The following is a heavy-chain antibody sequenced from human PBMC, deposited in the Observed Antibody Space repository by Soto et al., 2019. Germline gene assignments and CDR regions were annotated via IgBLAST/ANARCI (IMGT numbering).Heavy chain of an antibody. D-gene: IGHD3-22*01. CDR3: ARGPPAFNYDSSGYYGY. CDR1: GYTFTSYY. J-gene: IGHJ4*02. Sequence: ASVKVSCKASGYTFTSYYMHWVRQAPGQGLEWMGIINPSGGSTSYAQKFQGRVTMTRDTSTSTVYMEPSSLRSEDTAVYYCARGPPAFNYDSSGYYGYWGQGTLVTVSS. V-gene: IGHV1-46*01. CDR2: INPSGGST.